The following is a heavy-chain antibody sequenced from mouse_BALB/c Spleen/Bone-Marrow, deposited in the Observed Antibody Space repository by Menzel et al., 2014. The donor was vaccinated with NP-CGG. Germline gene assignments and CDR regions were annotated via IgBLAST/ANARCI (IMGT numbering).Heavy chain of an antibody. J-gene: IGHJ3*01. V-gene: IGHV1-80*01. CDR1: GYAFSSYW. CDR3: AREGYDYDWFAY. CDR2: IYPGDGDT. D-gene: IGHD2-4*01. Sequence: QVTLKESGAELVRPGSSVKISCKASGYAFSSYWMNWVKQRPGQGLEWIGQIYPGDGDTNYNGKFKGKATLTADKSSSTAYMQLSSLTSEDSAVYFCAREGYDYDWFAYWGQGTLVTVSA.